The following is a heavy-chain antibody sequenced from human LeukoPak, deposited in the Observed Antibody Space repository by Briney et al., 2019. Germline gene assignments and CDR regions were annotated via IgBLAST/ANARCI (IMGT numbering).Heavy chain of an antibody. CDR3: AGDRITMTLNWFDP. Sequence: GGSLRLSCAASGFTFSSYSMNWVRQAPGKGLEWVSSISSSSSYIYYADSVKGRFTISRDNAKNSLYLQMNSLRAEDTAVYYCAGDRITMTLNWFDPWGQGTLVTVSS. V-gene: IGHV3-21*01. D-gene: IGHD3-22*01. CDR2: ISSSSSYI. J-gene: IGHJ5*02. CDR1: GFTFSSYS.